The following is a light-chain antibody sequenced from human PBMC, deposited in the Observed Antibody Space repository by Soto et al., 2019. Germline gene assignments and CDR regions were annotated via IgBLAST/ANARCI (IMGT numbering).Light chain of an antibody. V-gene: IGKV1-39*01. CDR2: AAS. Sequence: DIQMTQSPSSLSASVGDRVTITCRASQSITTYLNWYQQKPGKAPKLLIYAASILHSGVPSRFSGSASGTDFTLTISSLQPEDFATYYCQQSYSTPRTFGQGTKVEIK. J-gene: IGKJ1*01. CDR3: QQSYSTPRT. CDR1: QSITTY.